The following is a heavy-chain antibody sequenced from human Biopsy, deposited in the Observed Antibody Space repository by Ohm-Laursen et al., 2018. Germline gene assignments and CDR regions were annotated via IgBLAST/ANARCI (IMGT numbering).Heavy chain of an antibody. D-gene: IGHD6-19*01. Sequence: GTLSLTCTVSSGSISSYYWSWIRQPPGKGLEWIGYIDYRGSTKYNPSLRSRVTMSIDTSRNQFSLKLSSVTAADPAVYYCATTTMDTSGWFGNYFDSWGQGTLVTVSA. V-gene: IGHV4-59*08. J-gene: IGHJ4*02. CDR1: SGSISSYY. CDR3: ATTTMDTSGWFGNYFDS. CDR2: IDYRGST.